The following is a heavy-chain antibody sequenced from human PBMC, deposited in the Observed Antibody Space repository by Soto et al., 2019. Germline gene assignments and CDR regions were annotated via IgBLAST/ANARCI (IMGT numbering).Heavy chain of an antibody. D-gene: IGHD2-2*01. CDR1: GYTLTELS. Sequence: ASVKVSCKVSGYTLTELSMHWVRQAPGKGLEGMGGFDPEDGETIYAQKFQGRVTMTEETSTDTAYMELSRLRSEDTAGYYCATTRRLGYCSSTSCYAFAIWGQGTMVTVSS. CDR2: FDPEDGET. V-gene: IGHV1-24*01. CDR3: ATTRRLGYCSSTSCYAFAI. J-gene: IGHJ3*02.